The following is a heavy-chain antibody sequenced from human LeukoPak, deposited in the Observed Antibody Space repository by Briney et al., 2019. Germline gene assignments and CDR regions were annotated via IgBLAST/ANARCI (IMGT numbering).Heavy chain of an antibody. CDR2: INPSGGST. V-gene: IGHV1-46*01. J-gene: IGHJ4*02. CDR3: AREGIAVAVDY. CDR1: GYTFTSYY. D-gene: IGHD6-19*01. Sequence: VASVKVSCKASGYTFTSYYVHWVRQAPGQGLEWMGIINPSGGSTSYAQKFQGRVTMTRDTSTSTVYMELSSLRSEDTAVYYCAREGIAVAVDYWGQGTLVTVSS.